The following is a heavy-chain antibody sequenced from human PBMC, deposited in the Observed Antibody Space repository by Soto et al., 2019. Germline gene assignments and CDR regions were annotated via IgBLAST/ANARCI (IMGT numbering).Heavy chain of an antibody. CDR1: GGSISSSNYY. J-gene: IGHJ4*02. CDR2: IYYTEGT. D-gene: IGHD1-26*01. V-gene: IGHV4-39*01. Sequence: PSETLSLTCTVSGGSISSSNYYWAWIRQPPGEGLEWIGNIYYTEGTYYNPSLKSRVTISVDTSKNQVSLQLFSVTAADTAVYYCVSAAKWELLFDYWGQGTLVTVSS. CDR3: VSAAKWELLFDY.